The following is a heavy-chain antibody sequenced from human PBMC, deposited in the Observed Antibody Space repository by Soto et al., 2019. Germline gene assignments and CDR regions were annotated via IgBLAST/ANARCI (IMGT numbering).Heavy chain of an antibody. J-gene: IGHJ4*02. CDR1: GYTFTTYG. CDR2: INGYNGNT. CDR3: ARDPVAGTYFDY. Sequence: QVPLVQSGAEVKQPGASVKVSCKASGYTFTTYGISWVREAPGQGLEWMGWINGYNGNTNYAQKLQGRVTMTTDTSTSTAYMKLRSLRSDDTAVYYCARDPVAGTYFDYWGQGTLVTVSS. D-gene: IGHD6-19*01. V-gene: IGHV1-18*01.